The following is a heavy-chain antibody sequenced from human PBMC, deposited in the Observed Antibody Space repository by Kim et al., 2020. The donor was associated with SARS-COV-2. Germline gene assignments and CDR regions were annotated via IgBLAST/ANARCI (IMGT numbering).Heavy chain of an antibody. J-gene: IGHJ1*01. Sequence: GGSLRLSCAASGFSFSSYSMSWVRQAPGKGLEWVLYISTGSSIIYYADSVKGRFTISRDDAKNSVYVQMNNLRDEDTALYYCARDVGYCSGGSCYRYFQNWGQGTLVTVSS. D-gene: IGHD2-15*01. CDR3: ARDVGYCSGGSCYRYFQN. V-gene: IGHV3-48*02. CDR2: ISTGSSII. CDR1: GFSFSSYS.